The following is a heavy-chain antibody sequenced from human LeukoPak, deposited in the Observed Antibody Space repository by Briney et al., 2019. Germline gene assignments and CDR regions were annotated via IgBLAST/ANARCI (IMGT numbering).Heavy chain of an antibody. V-gene: IGHV1-18*01. CDR1: GYTFTSYG. D-gene: IGHD2-2*01. CDR2: ISAYNGNT. Sequence: GASVKVSCKASGYTFTSYGISWVRQAPGQGLEWMGWISAYNGNTNYAQKLQGRVTMTTDTSTSTAYMELRSLRSGDTAVYYCARDRGGRVPAASGTKYYFDYWGQGTLVTVSS. CDR3: ARDRGGRVPAASGTKYYFDY. J-gene: IGHJ4*02.